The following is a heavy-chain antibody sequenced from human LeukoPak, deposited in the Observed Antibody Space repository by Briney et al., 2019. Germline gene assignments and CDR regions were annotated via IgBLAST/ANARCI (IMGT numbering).Heavy chain of an antibody. Sequence: ASVKVSCKASGYTFTSYGISWVRQAPGQGLEWMGWISAYNGNTNYAQKLQGRVTMTTDTSTSTAYMELRSLRSDDTAVYYCARDGDILTGYYTPDYYYYYYMDVWGKGTTVTISS. J-gene: IGHJ6*03. CDR3: ARDGDILTGYYTPDYYYYYYMDV. CDR2: ISAYNGNT. D-gene: IGHD3-9*01. CDR1: GYTFTSYG. V-gene: IGHV1-18*01.